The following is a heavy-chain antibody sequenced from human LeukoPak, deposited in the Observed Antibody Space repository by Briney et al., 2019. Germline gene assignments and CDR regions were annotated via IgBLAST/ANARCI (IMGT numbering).Heavy chain of an antibody. Sequence: RASVKVSCKASGYTFSGYYMHWVRQAPGQGLEWMGRINPNSGGTNYAQKFQGRVTMTRDTSISTAYMELSSLRSDDTAVYYCARLGSLFVVVPAATMSYPWGQGTLVIVSS. J-gene: IGHJ5*02. V-gene: IGHV1-2*06. D-gene: IGHD2-2*01. CDR3: ARLGSLFVVVPAATMSYP. CDR1: GYTFSGYY. CDR2: INPNSGGT.